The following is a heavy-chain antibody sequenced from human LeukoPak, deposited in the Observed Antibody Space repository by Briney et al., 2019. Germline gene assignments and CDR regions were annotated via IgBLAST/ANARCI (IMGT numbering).Heavy chain of an antibody. Sequence: GAPPHISCQCAGYIITSYWINWVRQLPGKGLERMGRIDPSDANTNYSPSFQGHVTISAAKSISTAYLQGISLKASDTAMYYWAGPDSGYWGQGTLVAVSS. CDR1: GYIITSYW. D-gene: IGHD6-25*01. CDR3: AGPDSGY. CDR2: IDPSDANT. V-gene: IGHV5-10-1*01. J-gene: IGHJ4*02.